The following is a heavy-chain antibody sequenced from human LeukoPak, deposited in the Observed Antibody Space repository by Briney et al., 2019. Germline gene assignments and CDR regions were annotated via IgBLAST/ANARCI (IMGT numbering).Heavy chain of an antibody. CDR2: ISYDGSNK. V-gene: IGHV3-30-3*01. CDR1: GFTFSSYA. Sequence: PGGSLRLSCAASGFTFSSYAMHWVRQAPGKGLEWVAVISYDGSNKYYADSVKGRFTNSRDNSKNTLYLQMNSLRAEDTAVYYCASFPLWFGELFADYWGQGTLVTVSS. CDR3: ASFPLWFGELFADY. J-gene: IGHJ4*02. D-gene: IGHD3-10*01.